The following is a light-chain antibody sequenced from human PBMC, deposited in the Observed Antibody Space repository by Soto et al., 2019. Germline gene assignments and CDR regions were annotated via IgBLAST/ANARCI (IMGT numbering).Light chain of an antibody. V-gene: IGKV1D-12*01. CDR3: QQAYSFPIT. J-gene: IGKJ5*01. CDR1: QDLAGF. Sequence: DIQVTQSPSSVSASVGDRVTITCRASQDLAGFLAWYQHKPGRAPELLIRTASSLQSGVPSRFSGSGSGTDFTLTINSLQPEDSATDYCQQAYSFPITFGQGTRLENK. CDR2: TAS.